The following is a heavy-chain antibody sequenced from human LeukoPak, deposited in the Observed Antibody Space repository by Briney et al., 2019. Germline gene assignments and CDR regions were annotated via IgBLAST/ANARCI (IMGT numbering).Heavy chain of an antibody. CDR2: ISSSSSYI. CDR3: ARLGTSDAFDI. Sequence: GGSLRLSCAASGFTFSSYSMNWVRQAPGKGLEWVSSISSSSSYIYYADSVKGRFTISRDNAKNSLYLQMNSLRAEDTAVYYCARLGTSDAFDIWGQGTMVTVSS. J-gene: IGHJ3*02. CDR1: GFTFSSYS. V-gene: IGHV3-21*01.